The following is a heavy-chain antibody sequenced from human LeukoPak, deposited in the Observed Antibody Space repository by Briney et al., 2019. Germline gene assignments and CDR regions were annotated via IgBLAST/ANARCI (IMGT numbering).Heavy chain of an antibody. D-gene: IGHD3-10*01. CDR3: ARYVVYGSGKYYFDY. Sequence: SETLSLTCTVSGGSISSSSYYWGWIRQPPGKGLEWIGSIYYSGSTYYNPSLKSRVTISVDTSKNQFSLKLSSVTAADTAVYYCARYVVYGSGKYYFDYWGQGTLVTVSS. J-gene: IGHJ4*02. V-gene: IGHV4-39*01. CDR1: GGSISSSSYY. CDR2: IYYSGST.